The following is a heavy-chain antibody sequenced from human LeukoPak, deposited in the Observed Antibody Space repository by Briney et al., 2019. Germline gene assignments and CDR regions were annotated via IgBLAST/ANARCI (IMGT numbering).Heavy chain of an antibody. CDR2: FDPEDGET. CDR1: GYTLTELS. J-gene: IGHJ4*02. CDR3: AKDPDRGVTAENYFDY. D-gene: IGHD2-21*02. V-gene: IGHV1-24*01. Sequence: GASVKVSCKVSGYTLTELSMHWVRQAPGKGLEWMGGFDPEDGETIYAQKFQGRVTMTEDTSTDTAYMELSSLRAEDTAVYYCAKDPDRGVTAENYFDYWGQGTLVTVSS.